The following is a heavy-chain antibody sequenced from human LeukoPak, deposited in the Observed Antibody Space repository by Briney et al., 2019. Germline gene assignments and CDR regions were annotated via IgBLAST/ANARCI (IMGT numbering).Heavy chain of an antibody. Sequence: PGGSLRLSCAASGFIFSGSAVHGVRQACGKGLEWVGRIRSKANSYATAYAASLKGRFTISRDDSKNTAYLQMNSLKTEDTAVYYCTVVVPAAHIDFDYWGQGTLVTVSS. V-gene: IGHV3-73*01. CDR1: GFIFSGSA. D-gene: IGHD2-2*01. J-gene: IGHJ4*02. CDR2: IRSKANSYAT. CDR3: TVVVPAAHIDFDY.